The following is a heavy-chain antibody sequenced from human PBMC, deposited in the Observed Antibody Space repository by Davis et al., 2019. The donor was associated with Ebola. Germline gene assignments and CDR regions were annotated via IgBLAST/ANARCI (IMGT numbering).Heavy chain of an antibody. CDR2: ISYDGSNK. Sequence: PGGSLRLSCAASGFTFSSYWMHWVRQAPGKGLEWVAVISYDGSNKYYADSVKGRFTISRDNSKNTPYLQMNSLRAEDTAVYYCAKGYYDFWSGTINYYYYGMDVWGQGTTVTVSS. D-gene: IGHD3-3*01. CDR1: GFTFSSYW. J-gene: IGHJ6*02. CDR3: AKGYYDFWSGTINYYYYGMDV. V-gene: IGHV3-30*18.